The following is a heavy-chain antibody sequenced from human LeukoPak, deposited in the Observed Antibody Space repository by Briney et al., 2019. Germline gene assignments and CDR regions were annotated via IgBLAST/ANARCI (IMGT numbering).Heavy chain of an antibody. CDR3: ARGGYGVRGVIMAHFDY. V-gene: IGHV3-21*01. D-gene: IGHD3-10*01. CDR1: GFTFSSYS. Sequence: SGGSLRLSCAASGFTFSSYSMNWVRQAPGKGLEWVSSISSSSSYIYYADSVKGRFTISRDNAKNSLYLQMNSLRAEDTAVYYCARGGYGVRGVIMAHFDYWGQGTLVTVSS. J-gene: IGHJ4*02. CDR2: ISSSSSYI.